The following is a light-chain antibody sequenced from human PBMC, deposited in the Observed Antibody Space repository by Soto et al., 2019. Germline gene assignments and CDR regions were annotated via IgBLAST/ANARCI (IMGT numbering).Light chain of an antibody. CDR1: QSVNRN. CDR3: QQYNNWPQT. J-gene: IGKJ1*01. V-gene: IGKV3-15*01. Sequence: DIVMTQSPATLSVSPGDTATLSCRASQSVNRNLAWYQQKPGQAPRLLIYSASTRATGIPARVSGSGSGAAFTLTISSLQSEDFAVYYCQQYNNWPQTFGQGTKVDIK. CDR2: SAS.